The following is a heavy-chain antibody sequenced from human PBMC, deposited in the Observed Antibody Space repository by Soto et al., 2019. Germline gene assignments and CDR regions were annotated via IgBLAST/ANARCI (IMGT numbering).Heavy chain of an antibody. D-gene: IGHD6-6*01. J-gene: IGHJ4*02. V-gene: IGHV4-34*01. CDR2: INHSGRT. CDR1: GGSFSGYY. CDR3: ASHSSSTGFDY. Sequence: QVQLQQWGAGLLKPSETLSLTCAVYGGSFSGYYWSWIRQPPGKGLEWIGEINHSGRTNYNPSLKGRVTISVDTSKNQFSLKLSSVTAADTAVYYCASHSSSTGFDYWGQGTLVTVSS.